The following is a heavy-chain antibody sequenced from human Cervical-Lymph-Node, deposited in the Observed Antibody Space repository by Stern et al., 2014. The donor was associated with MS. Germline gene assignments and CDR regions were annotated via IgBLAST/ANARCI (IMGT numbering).Heavy chain of an antibody. J-gene: IGHJ4*02. D-gene: IGHD1-26*01. V-gene: IGHV2-70*01. CDR3: ARSPQGGWELVFDY. CDR2: IDWDNDK. Sequence: QVTLKESGPALVKPTQTLTLTCTFSGFSFSTSGMGVSWIRQPPGKALEWLALIDWDNDKYYSTSLKTRLTISKDTSKNQVVLTMTKMEPVDTATYYCARSPQGGWELVFDYWGQGALVTVSS. CDR1: GFSFSTSGMG.